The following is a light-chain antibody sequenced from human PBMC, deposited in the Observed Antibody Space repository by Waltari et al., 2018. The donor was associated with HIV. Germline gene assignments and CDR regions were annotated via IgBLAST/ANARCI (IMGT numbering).Light chain of an antibody. J-gene: IGKJ3*01. Sequence: DIVMTQSPDSLAGSLGERVTINCKSSKRVLFSSNNKNYLAWYKQKPGQPPKLLIYWASTRESGVPGRFSGSGSGTDFTPTISSLQAEDVAVYYCQQYYTTPWRFGPGTKVDIK. CDR3: QQYYTTPWR. V-gene: IGKV4-1*01. CDR1: KRVLFSSNNKNY. CDR2: WAS.